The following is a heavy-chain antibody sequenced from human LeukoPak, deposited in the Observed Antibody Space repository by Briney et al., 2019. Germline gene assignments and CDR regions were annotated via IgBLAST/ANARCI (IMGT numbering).Heavy chain of an antibody. CDR2: ISYDGSNK. V-gene: IGHV3-30-3*01. Sequence: GGSLRLSCAASGFTFSSYAMHWVRQAPGKGLEWVAVISYDGSNKYYADSVKGRFTISRDNSKNTLYLQMNSLRAEDTAVYYCAKDRIPATAIDYWGQGTLVTVSS. J-gene: IGHJ4*02. CDR3: AKDRIPATAIDY. D-gene: IGHD2-2*02. CDR1: GFTFSSYA.